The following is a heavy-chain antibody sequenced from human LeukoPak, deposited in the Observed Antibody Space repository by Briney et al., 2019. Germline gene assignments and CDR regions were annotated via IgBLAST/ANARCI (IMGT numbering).Heavy chain of an antibody. V-gene: IGHV4-31*03. Sequence: SETLSLTCTVSGGSISSGGYYWSWIRQHPGKGLEWIGYIYYSGSTYYNPSLKSRVTISVDTSKNQFSLKLSSVTAADTAVYYCVRGSGSYPYGMDVWGQGTTVTVSS. D-gene: IGHD3-3*01. CDR2: IYYSGST. CDR3: VRGSGSYPYGMDV. CDR1: GGSISSGGYY. J-gene: IGHJ6*02.